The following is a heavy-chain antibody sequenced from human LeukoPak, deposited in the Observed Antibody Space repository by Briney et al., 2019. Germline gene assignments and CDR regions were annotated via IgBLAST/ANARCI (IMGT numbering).Heavy chain of an antibody. CDR3: AREGIAAAGTGFEY. D-gene: IGHD6-13*01. CDR1: GGSISSYY. CDR2: IYTSGST. V-gene: IGHV4-4*07. Sequence: PSETLSLTCTVSGGSISSYYWSWIRQPAGKGLEWIGRIYTSGSTNYSPSLKSRVTMSVDTSKNQFSLKLSSVTAADTAVYYCAREGIAAAGTGFEYWGQGTLVTVSS. J-gene: IGHJ4*02.